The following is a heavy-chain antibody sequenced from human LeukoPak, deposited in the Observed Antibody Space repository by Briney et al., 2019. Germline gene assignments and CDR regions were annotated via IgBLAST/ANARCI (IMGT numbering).Heavy chain of an antibody. CDR1: GGTFSSYA. Sequence: SVKVSCKASGGTFSSYAISWVRQAPGQGLEWMGGIFPIFGTANNAQKFQGRVTITTDESTSTAYMELSSLRSEDTAVYYCARDKGHYYDSSGYGAWDQNHDAFDIWGQGTMVTVSS. CDR3: ARDKGHYYDSSGYGAWDQNHDAFDI. D-gene: IGHD3-22*01. J-gene: IGHJ3*02. V-gene: IGHV1-69*05. CDR2: IFPIFGTA.